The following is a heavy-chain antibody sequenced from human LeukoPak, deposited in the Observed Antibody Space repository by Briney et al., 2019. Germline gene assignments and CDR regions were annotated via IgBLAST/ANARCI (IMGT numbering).Heavy chain of an antibody. Sequence: GGSLRLSCAASGFTFSSYSMNWVREAPGKGLEWVASITSSSSYIYYADSVKGRFTISRDNAKNSLYLQMNSLRAEDTAVYYCARCSGGWSDYWGQGTLVTVSS. J-gene: IGHJ4*01. CDR2: ITSSSSYI. CDR3: ARCSGGWSDY. CDR1: GFTFSSYS. V-gene: IGHV3-21*01. D-gene: IGHD6-19*01.